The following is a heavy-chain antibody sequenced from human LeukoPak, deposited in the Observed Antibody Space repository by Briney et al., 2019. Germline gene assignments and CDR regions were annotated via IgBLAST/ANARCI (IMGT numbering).Heavy chain of an antibody. CDR3: AVGLRYLEWLLRPLDY. J-gene: IGHJ4*02. CDR1: GYAFTDYF. D-gene: IGHD3-3*01. CDR2: INPYSRVT. Sequence: ASVKVSCKTSGYAFTDYFMHWVRQAPGQGLEWMGWINPYSRVTNHAQKFQGRVTMTRDTSISTAYMELSRLRPDDTAFYYGAVGLRYLEWLLRPLDYWGQGTLVTVSS. V-gene: IGHV1-2*02.